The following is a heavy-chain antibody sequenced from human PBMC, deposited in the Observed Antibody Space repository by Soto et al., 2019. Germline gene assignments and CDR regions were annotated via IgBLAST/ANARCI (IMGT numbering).Heavy chain of an antibody. CDR1: VGTFSSYA. J-gene: IGHJ4*02. V-gene: IGHV1-69*13. CDR2: IIPIFGTA. Sequence: SVKVSCKASVGTFSSYAISWVRQAPGQGLEWMGGIIPIFGTANYAQKFQGRVTITADESTSTAYMELSSLRSEDTAVYYCATVCGSCIYFEYWGQGTLVTVSS. CDR3: ATVCGSCIYFEY. D-gene: IGHD2-15*01.